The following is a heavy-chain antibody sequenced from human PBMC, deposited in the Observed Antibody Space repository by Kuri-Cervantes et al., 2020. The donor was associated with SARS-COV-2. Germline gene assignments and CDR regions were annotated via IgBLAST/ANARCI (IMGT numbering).Heavy chain of an antibody. CDR1: GFTFSSYG. V-gene: IGHV3-30*02. Sequence: GGSLRLSCAASGFTFSSYGMHRVRQAPGKGLEWVAFIRYDGSNKYYADSVKGRFTISRDNSKNTLYLQMNSLRAEDTAVYYCAKDLSGSFAFDYWGQGTLVTVSS. CDR2: IRYDGSNK. D-gene: IGHD1-26*01. CDR3: AKDLSGSFAFDY. J-gene: IGHJ4*02.